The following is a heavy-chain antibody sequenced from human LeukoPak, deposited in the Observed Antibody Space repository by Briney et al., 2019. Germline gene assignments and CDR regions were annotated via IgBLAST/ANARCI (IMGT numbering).Heavy chain of an antibody. V-gene: IGHV3-30*02. CDR1: GFTFRIYG. J-gene: IGHJ4*02. CDR2: IRYDGSDK. D-gene: IGHD2-15*01. CDR3: AKGKGGYCSGGSCFFDY. Sequence: GGSLRLSCAASGFTFRIYGMHWVRQAPGKGLEWVAFIRYDGSDKYYADSVKGRFTISRDNSKNTLYLQMNSLRAEDTAVYYCAKGKGGYCSGGSCFFDYGGQGTLVTVSS.